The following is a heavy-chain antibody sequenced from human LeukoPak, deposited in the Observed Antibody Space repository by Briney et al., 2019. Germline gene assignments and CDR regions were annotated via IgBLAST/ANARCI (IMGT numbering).Heavy chain of an antibody. CDR3: ARDMSPYGGNRYYYYYGMDV. V-gene: IGHV3-30-3*01. Sequence: GWSLRLSCAASGFTFSSYAMHWVRQAPGKGLEWVAVISYDGSNKYYADSVKGRFTISRDNSKNTLYLQMNSLRAEDTAVYYCARDMSPYGGNRYYYYYGMDVWGQGTTVTVSS. J-gene: IGHJ6*02. D-gene: IGHD4-23*01. CDR1: GFTFSSYA. CDR2: ISYDGSNK.